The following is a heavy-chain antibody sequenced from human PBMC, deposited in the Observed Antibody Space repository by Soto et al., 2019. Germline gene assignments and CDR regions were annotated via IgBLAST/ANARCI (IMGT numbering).Heavy chain of an antibody. Sequence: GGSLRLSCAASGFTFSDHAMHWVRQAPGKGLEWVAVVSFDGTNKYYADSVKGRFTISRDNYKNTLYLQMSSLRTEDTAVYYCARDRRPQVTVNFDYWGQGTPVTVSS. D-gene: IGHD4-4*01. J-gene: IGHJ4*02. CDR2: VSFDGTNK. CDR3: ARDRRPQVTVNFDY. V-gene: IGHV3-30-3*01. CDR1: GFTFSDHA.